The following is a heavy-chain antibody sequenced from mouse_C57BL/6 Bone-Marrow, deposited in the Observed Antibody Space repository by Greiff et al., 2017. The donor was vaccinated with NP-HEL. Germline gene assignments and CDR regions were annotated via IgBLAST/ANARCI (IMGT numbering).Heavy chain of an antibody. CDR3: AREPSYYYGSSPLFAY. J-gene: IGHJ3*01. CDR1: GYSITSGYY. D-gene: IGHD1-1*01. V-gene: IGHV3-6*01. Sequence: EVQLQESGPGLVKPSQSLSLTCSVTGYSITSGYYWNWIRQFPGNKLEWMGYISYDGSNNYNPSLKNRISITRDTSKNQFFLKLNSVTTEDTATYYCAREPSYYYGSSPLFAYWGQGTLVTVSA. CDR2: ISYDGSN.